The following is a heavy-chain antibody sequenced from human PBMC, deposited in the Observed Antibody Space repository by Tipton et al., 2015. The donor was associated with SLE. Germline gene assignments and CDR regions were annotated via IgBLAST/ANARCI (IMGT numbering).Heavy chain of an antibody. CDR3: ARHDAGGYFFDS. D-gene: IGHD5-12*01. CDR1: GGSISSGSYY. Sequence: TLSLTCTVSGGSISSGSYYWSWFRRPPGRGLEWIGEITRRGKTNYNPSLKSRVTISVDTSKNQFSLKLSSVTAADTAVYFCARHDAGGYFFDSWGQGSLVTVSS. CDR2: ITRRGKT. J-gene: IGHJ4*02. V-gene: IGHV4-39*01.